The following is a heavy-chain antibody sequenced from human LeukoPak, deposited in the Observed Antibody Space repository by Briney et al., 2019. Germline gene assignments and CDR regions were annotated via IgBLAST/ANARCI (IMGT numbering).Heavy chain of an antibody. CDR3: AKCRSSGWYYFDY. Sequence: PGGSLRLSCAASGFTFSSYAMSWVRQAPGKGLEWVAVISYDGSNKYYADSVKGRFTISRDNSKNTLYLQMNSLRAEDTAVYYCAKCRSSGWYYFDYWGQGTLVTVSS. CDR1: GFTFSSYA. D-gene: IGHD6-19*01. CDR2: ISYDGSNK. J-gene: IGHJ4*02. V-gene: IGHV3-30*18.